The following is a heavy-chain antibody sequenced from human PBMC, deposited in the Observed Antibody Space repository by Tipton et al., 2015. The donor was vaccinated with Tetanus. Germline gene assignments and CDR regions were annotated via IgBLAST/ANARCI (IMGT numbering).Heavy chain of an antibody. Sequence: TLSLTCAVYGASFSDYYWSWIRQAPGKGLEWIGEINHSGSTNHNPSLKSRVTLSVDTSKNQFSLKLNSVTAADTAVYYCARANYDSSKKGPFDSWGQGSLVIVSS. D-gene: IGHD1-7*01. J-gene: IGHJ4*02. CDR2: INHSGST. CDR1: GASFSDYY. CDR3: ARANYDSSKKGPFDS. V-gene: IGHV4-34*01.